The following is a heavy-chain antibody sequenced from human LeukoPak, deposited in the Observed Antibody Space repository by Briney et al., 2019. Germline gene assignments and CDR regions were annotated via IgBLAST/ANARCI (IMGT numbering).Heavy chain of an antibody. CDR2: ISSNGRTI. D-gene: IGHD6-13*01. Sequence: GGSLRLPCAASGFTFSDYYMSWIRQAPGKGLEWISYISSNGRTIYYADSVKGRFTISRDNAKNSLYLQMNSLRVEDTAVYYCARGAAAGIVGWLDPWGQGTLVTVSS. CDR3: ARGAAAGIVGWLDP. CDR1: GFTFSDYY. V-gene: IGHV3-11*04. J-gene: IGHJ5*02.